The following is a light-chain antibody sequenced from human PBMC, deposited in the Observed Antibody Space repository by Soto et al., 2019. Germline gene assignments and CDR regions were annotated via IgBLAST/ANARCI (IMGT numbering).Light chain of an antibody. CDR3: QSYDNSLSTSQVV. Sequence: QSVLTQPPSVSGAPGQRVTISCTGSSSNIGAGYDVHWYQQLPGTAPKLLIYANNNRPSGVPDRFSGSKSGTSASLAITGLQADDEAVYYCQSYDNSLSTSQVVFGGGTKLTVL. CDR1: SSNIGAGYD. J-gene: IGLJ3*02. CDR2: ANN. V-gene: IGLV1-40*01.